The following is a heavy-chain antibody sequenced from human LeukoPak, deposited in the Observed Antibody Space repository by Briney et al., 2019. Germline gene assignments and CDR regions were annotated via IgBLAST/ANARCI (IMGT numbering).Heavy chain of an antibody. V-gene: IGHV3-53*01. Sequence: PGGSLRLSCAASGFTVSSNYMSWVRQAPGKGLEWVSVIYSGGSTYYADSVKGRFTISRDNSKNTLYLQMNSLRAEDTAVYYCAKSAAYYYYYMDVWGKGPTVTVSS. CDR2: IYSGGST. CDR1: GFTVSSNY. J-gene: IGHJ6*03. D-gene: IGHD2-15*01. CDR3: AKSAAYYYYYMDV.